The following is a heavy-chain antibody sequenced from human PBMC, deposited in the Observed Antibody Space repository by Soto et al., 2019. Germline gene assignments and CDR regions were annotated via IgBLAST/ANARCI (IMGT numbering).Heavy chain of an antibody. D-gene: IGHD6-19*01. CDR1: GGSISSSSYY. Sequence: SETLSLTCTVSGGSISSSSYYWGWIRQPPGKGLEWIGSIYYSGSTYYNPSLKSRVTISVDTSKNQFSLKLSSVTAADKAVYYCARSGYSSGWYDWFDPWGQGTLVTVSS. J-gene: IGHJ5*02. CDR2: IYYSGST. V-gene: IGHV4-39*01. CDR3: ARSGYSSGWYDWFDP.